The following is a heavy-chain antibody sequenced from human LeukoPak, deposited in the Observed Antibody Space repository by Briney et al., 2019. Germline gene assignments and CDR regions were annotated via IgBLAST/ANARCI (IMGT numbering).Heavy chain of an antibody. CDR3: AREGGVISSHNWFDP. V-gene: IGHV1-2*02. Sequence: ASVTVSCKASGYTFSGTGWYLYWLRQAPGQGLEWMGWINPNSGGINYAQKFQGRVTMTRDTSISTAYMELSRLRSDDTAVYYCAREGGVISSHNWFDPWGQGTLVTVSS. CDR2: INPNSGGI. D-gene: IGHD2/OR15-2a*01. J-gene: IGHJ5*02. CDR1: GYTFSGTGWY.